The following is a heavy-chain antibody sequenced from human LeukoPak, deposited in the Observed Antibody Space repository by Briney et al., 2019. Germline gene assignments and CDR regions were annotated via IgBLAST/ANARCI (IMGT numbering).Heavy chain of an antibody. D-gene: IGHD6-13*01. J-gene: IGHJ5*02. Sequence: SVKVSCKASGGTFSSYAISWVRQAPGQGLEWMGRIIPIFGTANYAQKFQGRVTITTDESTSTAYMELSSLRSEDTAVYYCASSIAAAGILSSWGQGTLVTVSS. CDR3: ASSIAAAGILSS. V-gene: IGHV1-69*05. CDR1: GGTFSSYA. CDR2: IIPIFGTA.